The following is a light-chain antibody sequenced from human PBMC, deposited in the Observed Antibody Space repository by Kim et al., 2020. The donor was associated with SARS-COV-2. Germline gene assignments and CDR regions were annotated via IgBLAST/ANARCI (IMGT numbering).Light chain of an antibody. J-gene: IGKJ4*01. Sequence: SPVETATLSCRASQSVSSYLAWYQQKPGQAPRLLIYDASNRATGIPARFSGSGSGTDFTLTISSLEPDDFAVYYCQQRSNWPPLTFGGATKLDIK. V-gene: IGKV3-11*01. CDR3: QQRSNWPPLT. CDR2: DAS. CDR1: QSVSSY.